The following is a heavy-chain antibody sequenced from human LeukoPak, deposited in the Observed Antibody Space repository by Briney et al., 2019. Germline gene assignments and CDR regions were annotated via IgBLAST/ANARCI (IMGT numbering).Heavy chain of an antibody. CDR3: ARSGGVITVAPFDC. CDR1: GFTVSSKY. J-gene: IGHJ4*02. Sequence: GGSLRLSCAASGFTVSSKYMSWVRQAPGKGLEWVSVIYSDGSTYYTDSVKGRFTISRDNSKNTLFLQMNSLRAEDTAVYYCARSGGVITVAPFDCWGQGSLVTVSS. V-gene: IGHV3-53*01. CDR2: IYSDGST. D-gene: IGHD4-23*01.